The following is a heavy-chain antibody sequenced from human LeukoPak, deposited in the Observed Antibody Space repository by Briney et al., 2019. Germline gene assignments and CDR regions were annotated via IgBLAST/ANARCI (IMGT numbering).Heavy chain of an antibody. V-gene: IGHV3-23*01. CDR2: IRGGSDTT. D-gene: IGHD1-26*01. CDR3: ANALSGSLVDY. Sequence: HPGGSLRLSCAASGFSFISYGMGWVRQAPGKGLEWVLGIRGGSDTTCYADSVKGRFARSRNNSKNTLYLQRNSLCAEERAVYHCANALSGSLVDYWGQGTLVTVSS. J-gene: IGHJ4*02. CDR1: GFSFISYG.